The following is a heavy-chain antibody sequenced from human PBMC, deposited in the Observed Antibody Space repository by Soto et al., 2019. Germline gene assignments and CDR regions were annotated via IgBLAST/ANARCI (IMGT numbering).Heavy chain of an antibody. CDR2: INHSGST. D-gene: IGHD2-21*02. Sequence: QVQLQQWGAGLLKPSETLSLTCAVYGGSFSGYYWSWIRQPPGKGLEWIGEINHSGSTNYNPSLKSRVTISVDTSKNQFSLKRSSVTAADTAVYYCARGRVVVVTAILRYFDLWGRGTLVTVSS. CDR3: ARGRVVVVTAILRYFDL. J-gene: IGHJ2*01. V-gene: IGHV4-34*01. CDR1: GGSFSGYY.